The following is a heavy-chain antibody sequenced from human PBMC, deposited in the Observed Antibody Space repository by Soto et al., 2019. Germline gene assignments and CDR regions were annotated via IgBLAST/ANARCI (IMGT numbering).Heavy chain of an antibody. V-gene: IGHV3-7*01. J-gene: IGHJ5*02. Sequence: EVQLVESGGGLVQPGGSLRLSCAASGFTFSSYWMSWVRQAPGKGLEWMANIKQDGSEKYYVDSVKGRFTISRDNAKNSLYLQMNSLRAEDTAVYYCARGPQRPYYYDSSGYEVEDNWFDPWGQGTLVTVSS. CDR3: ARGPQRPYYYDSSGYEVEDNWFDP. D-gene: IGHD3-22*01. CDR1: GFTFSSYW. CDR2: IKQDGSEK.